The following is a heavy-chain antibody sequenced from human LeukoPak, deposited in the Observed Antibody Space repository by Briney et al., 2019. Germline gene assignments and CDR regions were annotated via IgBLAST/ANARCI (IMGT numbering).Heavy chain of an antibody. V-gene: IGHV3-NL1*01. CDR3: VGGYSYGRIFDY. D-gene: IGHD5-18*01. Sequence: PGGSLRLSCAASGFTFSSYGMHWVRQAPGKGLEWVSVIYSGGSTYYADSVKGRFTISRDNSKNTLYLQMNSLRAEDTAVYYCVGGYSYGRIFDYWGQGTLVTVSS. J-gene: IGHJ4*02. CDR1: GFTFSSYG. CDR2: IYSGGST.